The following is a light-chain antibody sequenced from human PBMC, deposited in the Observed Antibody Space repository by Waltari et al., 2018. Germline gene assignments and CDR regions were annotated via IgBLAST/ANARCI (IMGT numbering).Light chain of an antibody. J-gene: IGLJ2*01. Sequence: QSALTQPASVSGSPGQSITIPCTGTSSDAGGYNYVSWYQQHPGKAPKLMIYDVSKRPSGVSNRFSGSKSGNTASLTISGLQAEDEADYYCCSYAGTSTVVFGGGTKLTVL. V-gene: IGLV2-23*02. CDR2: DVS. CDR3: CSYAGTSTVV. CDR1: SSDAGGYNY.